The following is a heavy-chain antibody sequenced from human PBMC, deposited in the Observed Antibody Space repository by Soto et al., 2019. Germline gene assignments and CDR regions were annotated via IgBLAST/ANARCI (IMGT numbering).Heavy chain of an antibody. V-gene: IGHV3-9*01. J-gene: IGHJ6*03. CDR1: GFTFDDYV. D-gene: IGHD3-10*01. Sequence: GGSLRLSCAASGFTFDDYVMHWVRQAPGKGLEWVSGISWNSAYIGYVDSVKGRFTISRDNTKNSLYLQMNSLRTEDTALYYCAKDWRNSGSYDYYFYYMDVWGKGTTVTVSS. CDR3: AKDWRNSGSYDYYFYYMDV. CDR2: ISWNSAYI.